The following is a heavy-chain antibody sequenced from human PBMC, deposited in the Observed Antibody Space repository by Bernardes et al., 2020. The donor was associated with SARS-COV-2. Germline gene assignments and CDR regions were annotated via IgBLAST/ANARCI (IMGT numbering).Heavy chain of an antibody. CDR1: GDSIRTSDYY. V-gene: IGHV4-39*01. CDR3: ARHVYAYDITGGMDV. Sequence: SETLSLTCIVSGDSIRTSDYYWGWIHRPPGKGLEWIGSRYRDGSTYYDPSLKSRVTISADTSKNQFSLKLTSVTSTDTAVYFCARHVYAYDITGGMDVWGQGTTVTVSS. J-gene: IGHJ6*02. D-gene: IGHD3-9*01. CDR2: RYRDGST.